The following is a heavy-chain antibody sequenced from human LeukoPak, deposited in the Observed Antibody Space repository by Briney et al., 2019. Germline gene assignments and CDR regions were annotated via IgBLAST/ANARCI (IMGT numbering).Heavy chain of an antibody. Sequence: ASVKVSCKTSGYSFSDYYMYWVRQAPGQGLEWMGWINPNSGGTNYAQKFQGRVTMTRDTSISTAYMEMSGLTSDDTAVYYCARDRSNRFGPPDAFAIWAKGQWSPSLQ. CDR2: INPNSGGT. J-gene: IGHJ3*02. V-gene: IGHV1-2*02. D-gene: IGHD3/OR15-3a*01. CDR1: GYSFSDYY. CDR3: ARDRSNRFGPPDAFAI.